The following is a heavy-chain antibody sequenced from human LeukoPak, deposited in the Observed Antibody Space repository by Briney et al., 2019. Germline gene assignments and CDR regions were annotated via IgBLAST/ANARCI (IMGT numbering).Heavy chain of an antibody. CDR3: VKDRRYSSNWYYFDY. CDR1: GFTFSSYG. Sequence: GGSLRLSCSASGFTFSSYGMHWVRQAPGKGLEYVSASSSNGGSTYYADSVKGRFTISRDNSKNTLYLQMSSLRAEDTAVYYCVKDRRYSSNWYYFDYWGQGTLVIVSS. D-gene: IGHD6-13*01. J-gene: IGHJ4*02. CDR2: SSSNGGST. V-gene: IGHV3-64D*09.